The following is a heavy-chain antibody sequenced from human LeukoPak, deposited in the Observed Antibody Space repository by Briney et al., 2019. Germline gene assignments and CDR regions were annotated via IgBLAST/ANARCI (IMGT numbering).Heavy chain of an antibody. V-gene: IGHV4-61*02. CDR2: IYSSGNT. J-gene: IGHJ5*02. D-gene: IGHD3-16*02. CDR3: GRDLNGVTDP. CDR1: GGSISSGIYY. Sequence: SETLSLTCTVSGGSISSGIYYWSWIRQPAGKGLEWIGRIYSSGNTNYNPSLKSRVTISVDTSKNQFSLKLSSVTAADTAMYYCGRDLNGVTDPWGQGTLVTLSS.